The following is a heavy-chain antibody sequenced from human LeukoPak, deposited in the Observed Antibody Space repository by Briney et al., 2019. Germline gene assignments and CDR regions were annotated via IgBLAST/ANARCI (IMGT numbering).Heavy chain of an antibody. D-gene: IGHD6-6*01. CDR2: IKQDGSVK. CDR3: ARIGYSSSSLDF. Sequence: GGSLRLSCAAPGFSFSSNWMGWVRQAPGKGLEWVANIKQDGSVKYYVDSVKGRFTISRDNAKNSLYLQMNSLRAEDTAIYNCARIGYSSSSLDFWGRGTLVTVSS. J-gene: IGHJ4*02. V-gene: IGHV3-7*03. CDR1: GFSFSSNW.